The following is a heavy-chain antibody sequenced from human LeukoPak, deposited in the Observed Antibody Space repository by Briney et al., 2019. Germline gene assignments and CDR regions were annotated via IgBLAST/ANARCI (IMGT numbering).Heavy chain of an antibody. Sequence: GGSLRLSCEASGFTFSSYAISWVRQAPGKGLEWVAFIRYDGSNKYYADSVKGRFTISRDNSKNTLYLQMNSLRAEDTAVYYCAKTTNDYSRVDYWGQGTLVTVSS. J-gene: IGHJ4*02. D-gene: IGHD4-11*01. CDR3: AKTTNDYSRVDY. V-gene: IGHV3-30*02. CDR2: IRYDGSNK. CDR1: GFTFSSYA.